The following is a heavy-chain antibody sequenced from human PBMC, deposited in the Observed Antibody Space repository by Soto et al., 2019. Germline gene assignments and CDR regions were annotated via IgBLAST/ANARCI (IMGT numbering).Heavy chain of an antibody. D-gene: IGHD6-13*01. CDR1: GGSISSSSYY. CDR3: ARISVAAAGGWFDP. CDR2: IYYSGST. V-gene: IGHV4-39*01. J-gene: IGHJ5*02. Sequence: SETLSLTCTVSGGSISSSSYYWGWIRQPPGKGLEWIGSIYYSGSTYYNPSLKSRVTISVDTSKNQFSLKLSSVTAADTAVYYCARISVAAAGGWFDPWGQGTLVTASS.